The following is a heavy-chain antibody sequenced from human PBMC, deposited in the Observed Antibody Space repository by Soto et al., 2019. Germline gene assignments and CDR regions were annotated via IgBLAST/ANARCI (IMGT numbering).Heavy chain of an antibody. CDR2: INPNSGGT. CDR3: ARGAGDPLSANWFDP. J-gene: IGHJ5*02. CDR1: GYTFTGYY. V-gene: IGHV1-2*04. D-gene: IGHD7-27*01. Sequence: ASVKVSCKAPGYTFTGYYMHWVRQAPGQGLEWMGWINPNSGGTNYAQKFQGWVTMTRDTSISTAYMERSRLRSDDTAVYYCARGAGDPLSANWFDPWGQGTLVTVSS.